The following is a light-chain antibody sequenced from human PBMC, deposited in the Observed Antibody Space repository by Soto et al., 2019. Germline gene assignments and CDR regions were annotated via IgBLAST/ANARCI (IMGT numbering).Light chain of an antibody. Sequence: DIVMTQSPDSLAVSPGERATINCKSSQSVLYSSNNKNYLAWYQQKPGQPPKLLIYWASTRESGVPDRFSGSGSGTDFPLTISSLQAEDVAVYYCQQYYSTLLLTFGGGTKVEIK. J-gene: IGKJ4*01. CDR2: WAS. V-gene: IGKV4-1*01. CDR1: QSVLYSSNNKNY. CDR3: QQYYSTLLLT.